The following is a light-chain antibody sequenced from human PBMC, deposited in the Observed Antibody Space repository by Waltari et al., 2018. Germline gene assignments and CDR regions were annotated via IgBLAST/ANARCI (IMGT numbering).Light chain of an antibody. CDR1: ISDIGLFKV. CDR2: ECN. CDR3: CSFTSSSTYV. Sequence: QSALTQPASVSASPGQSITVSCSGSISDIGLFKVVSWFQQYPGKPPRLIISECNKRPPGISDRFSSTKSGNVASLTISGLQADDEADYYCCSFTSSSTYVFGSGTTVTVL. J-gene: IGLJ1*01. V-gene: IGLV2-23*01.